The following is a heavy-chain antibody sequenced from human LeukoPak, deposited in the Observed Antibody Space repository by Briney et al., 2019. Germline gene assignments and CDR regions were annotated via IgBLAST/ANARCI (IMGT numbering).Heavy chain of an antibody. J-gene: IGHJ3*02. Sequence: GSLRLSCAASGFTFSSYAMNWVRQAPGKGLEWVSALSGSGGSTFYADSVKGRFTISRDNSKNTLYLQMNSLRAEDTAVYYCAKDRYSSGWYTLTYDAFDIWGQGTMVTVSS. V-gene: IGHV3-23*01. CDR3: AKDRYSSGWYTLTYDAFDI. CDR2: LSGSGGST. CDR1: GFTFSSYA. D-gene: IGHD6-19*01.